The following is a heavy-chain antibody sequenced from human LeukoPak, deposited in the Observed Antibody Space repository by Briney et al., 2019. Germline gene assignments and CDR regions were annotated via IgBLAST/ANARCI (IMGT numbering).Heavy chain of an antibody. V-gene: IGHV3-23*01. CDR1: GFTFSSYA. J-gene: IGHJ6*02. CDR3: AKDLGSSWRFYYYGMDV. D-gene: IGHD6-13*01. Sequence: PGGSLRLSCAASGFTFSSYAMRWVRQAPGKGLEWVSAISGSGGSTYYADSVKGRFTISRDNSKNTLYLQMNSLRAEDTAVYYCAKDLGSSWRFYYYGMDVWGQGTTVTVSS. CDR2: ISGSGGST.